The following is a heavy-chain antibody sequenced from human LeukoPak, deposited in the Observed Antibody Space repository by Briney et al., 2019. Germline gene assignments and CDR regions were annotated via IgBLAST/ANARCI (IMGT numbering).Heavy chain of an antibody. D-gene: IGHD3-10*01. Sequence: GGSLRLSCAASGFIFSSYGMHWVRQAPGKGLEWVAFIRYDGSNKYYADSVKGRFTISRDNFKNTLYLQMNSLRAEDTAVYYCAKDGGGFGELPFLFDYWGQGTLVTVSS. CDR1: GFIFSSYG. CDR2: IRYDGSNK. J-gene: IGHJ4*02. V-gene: IGHV3-30*02. CDR3: AKDGGGFGELPFLFDY.